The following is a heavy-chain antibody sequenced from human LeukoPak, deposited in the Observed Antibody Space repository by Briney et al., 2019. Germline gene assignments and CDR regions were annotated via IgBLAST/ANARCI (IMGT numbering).Heavy chain of an antibody. J-gene: IGHJ4*02. Sequence: GGTLRLSCAASGFAFSSYGMSWVRQASGKGLEWVSAISGSGGSTYYADSVKGRFTISRDNSKNTLYLQMNSLRAEDTAVYYCAKNRGGYCSSTSCFRNYFDYWGQGTLVTVSS. D-gene: IGHD2-2*01. CDR2: ISGSGGST. CDR1: GFAFSSYG. V-gene: IGHV3-23*01. CDR3: AKNRGGYCSSTSCFRNYFDY.